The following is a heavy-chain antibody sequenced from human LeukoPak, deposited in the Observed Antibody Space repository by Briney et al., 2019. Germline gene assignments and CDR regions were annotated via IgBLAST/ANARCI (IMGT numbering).Heavy chain of an antibody. CDR2: IKQDGSEK. CDR1: GFTFNRYW. CDR3: ARDSPFGVY. J-gene: IGHJ4*02. D-gene: IGHD3-10*01. V-gene: IGHV3-7*01. Sequence: GSLRLSRAASGFTFNRYWMSLVRQAPGKGLEWVANIKQDGSEKNYVDSVKGRFIISRDNTKNSLYMQVNSLRVEDTAVYYCARDSPFGVYWGQGALVTVSS.